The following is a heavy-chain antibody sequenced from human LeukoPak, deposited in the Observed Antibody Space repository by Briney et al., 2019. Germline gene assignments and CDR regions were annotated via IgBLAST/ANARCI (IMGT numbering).Heavy chain of an antibody. V-gene: IGHV3-74*01. J-gene: IGHJ6*03. CDR2: INSDGSST. CDR1: GFTFSSYW. Sequence: SGGSLRLSCAASGFTFSSYWMHWVRQAPGKGLVWVSRINSDGSSTSYADSVKGRFTISRDNATNTLYLQMNSLRAEDTAVYYCARGGSYSVYYYYMDVWGKGTTVTVSS. D-gene: IGHD1-26*01. CDR3: ARGGSYSVYYYYMDV.